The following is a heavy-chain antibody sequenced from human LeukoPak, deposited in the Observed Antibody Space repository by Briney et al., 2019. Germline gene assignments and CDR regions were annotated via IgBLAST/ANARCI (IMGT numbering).Heavy chain of an antibody. Sequence: GGSLRLSCAASGITFRCYWMHWVRQAPGKGLVWVSRINSDGSSTSYADSVKGRITISRDNAKNTLYLQMNSLSAEDTAVYYCARGRAAAGTVIQDWGQGTLVTVSS. CDR3: ARGRAAAGTVIQD. CDR1: GITFRCYW. V-gene: IGHV3-74*01. CDR2: INSDGSST. D-gene: IGHD6-13*01. J-gene: IGHJ4*02.